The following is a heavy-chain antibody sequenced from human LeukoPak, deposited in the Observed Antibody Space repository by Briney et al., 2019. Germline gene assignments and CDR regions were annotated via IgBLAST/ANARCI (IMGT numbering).Heavy chain of an antibody. J-gene: IGHJ4*02. V-gene: IGHV3-11*04. CDR3: AISLSSGWYNPPDY. CDR1: GFTFSDDS. D-gene: IGHD6-19*01. Sequence: GGSPRLSCAASGFTFSDDSMTWMRQAPGKGLEWVSYISSNGNIIKYADSVKGRFVISRDNAKKALYLQMDSLRAEDTAVYYCAISLSSGWYNPPDYWGQGTLVSVSS. CDR2: ISSNGNII.